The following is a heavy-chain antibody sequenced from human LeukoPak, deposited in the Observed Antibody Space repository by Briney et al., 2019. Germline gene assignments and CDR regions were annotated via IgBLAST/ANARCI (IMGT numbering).Heavy chain of an antibody. CDR3: AKDHVVVVAAIGY. CDR2: ISGSGGST. D-gene: IGHD2-15*01. J-gene: IGHJ4*02. CDR1: GFTFSSYS. V-gene: IGHV3-23*01. Sequence: GSLRLSCAASGFTFSSYSLSWVRQGSGEGLEWVLAISGSGGSTYYADSVKGRFTISRDNSKNTLYLQMNSLRAEDTAVYYCAKDHVVVVAAIGYWGQGTLVTVSS.